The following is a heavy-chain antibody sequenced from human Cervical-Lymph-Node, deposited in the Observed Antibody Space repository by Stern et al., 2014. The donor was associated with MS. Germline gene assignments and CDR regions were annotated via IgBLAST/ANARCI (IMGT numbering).Heavy chain of an antibody. V-gene: IGHV1-18*01. J-gene: IGHJ3*02. CDR1: GYTLTSYG. CDR3: ARVHYDKVFDI. Sequence: VQLEESGAEVKKPGASVKVSCKASGYTLTSYGFSWVRQAPGQGLEWMGWISAYNVNTNDAQNFQDRVTMTTDTSTSTAYMELRSLRSDDTAIYYCARVHYDKVFDIWGQGTLVTVSS. CDR2: ISAYNVNT. D-gene: IGHD3-22*01.